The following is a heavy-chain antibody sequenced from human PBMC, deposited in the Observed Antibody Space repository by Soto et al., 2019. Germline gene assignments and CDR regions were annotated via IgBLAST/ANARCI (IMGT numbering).Heavy chain of an antibody. CDR3: ARMEVVVAAPFDY. CDR1: GYSITSYW. CDR2: IYPGDSDT. V-gene: IGHV5-51*01. J-gene: IGHJ4*02. Sequence: PGESLKISCKGSGYSITSYWIGWVRQMPGKGLEWMGIIYPGDSDTRYSPSFQGQVTISADKSISTAYLQWSSLKASDTAMYYCARMEVVVAAPFDYWGQGTLVTVSS. D-gene: IGHD2-15*01.